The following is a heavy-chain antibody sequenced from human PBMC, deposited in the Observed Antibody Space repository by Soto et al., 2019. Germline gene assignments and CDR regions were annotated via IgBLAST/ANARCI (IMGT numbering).Heavy chain of an antibody. V-gene: IGHV1-69*01. J-gene: IGHJ6*02. CDR2: IIPIFGTA. Sequence: QVQLVQSGAEVKKPGSSVKVSCKASGGTFSSYAISWVRQAPGQGLEWMGGIIPIFGTANYAQKFQGRVTITADESTSTAYMELSSLRSEDTAVYYCAREGITIFGVVTTYYDYGMDVWGQGTTVTVSS. CDR3: AREGITIFGVVTTYYDYGMDV. D-gene: IGHD3-3*01. CDR1: GGTFSSYA.